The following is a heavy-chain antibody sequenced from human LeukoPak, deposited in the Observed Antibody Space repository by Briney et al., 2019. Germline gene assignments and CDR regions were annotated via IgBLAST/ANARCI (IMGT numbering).Heavy chain of an antibody. D-gene: IGHD2-2*01. CDR1: GFTFSSYA. CDR2: ISGSGGST. V-gene: IGHV3-23*01. CDR3: AKDGRYCSSTSCDSWGMDV. J-gene: IGHJ6*02. Sequence: PGGSLRLSCAASGFTFSSYAMSWVRQAPGKGLEWVSAISGSGGSTYYADSVKGRFTISRDNSKNTLYLQMNSLRAEDTAVYYCAKDGRYCSSTSCDSWGMDVWGQGTTVTVSS.